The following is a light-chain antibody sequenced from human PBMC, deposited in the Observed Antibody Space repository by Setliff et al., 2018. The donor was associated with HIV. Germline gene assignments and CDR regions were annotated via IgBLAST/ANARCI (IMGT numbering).Light chain of an antibody. Sequence: QSVLTQPPSVSGAPGQRVTLSCTGSASNIGAGYDVHWYQQFQGTVPKLLIFGNKNRPSGVPDRFSGSKSGTSSFLVITGLQAEDEADYYCQSFDTRLKGAIFGGGT. CDR3: QSFDTRLKGAI. CDR1: ASNIGAGYD. J-gene: IGLJ2*01. V-gene: IGLV1-40*01. CDR2: GNK.